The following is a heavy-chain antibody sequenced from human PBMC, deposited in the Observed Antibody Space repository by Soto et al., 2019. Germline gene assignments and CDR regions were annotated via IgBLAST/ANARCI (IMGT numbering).Heavy chain of an antibody. D-gene: IGHD6-13*01. CDR1: GFSLSTSGVG. Sequence: QITLKESGPTLVKPTQTLTLTCTFSGFSLSTSGVGVGWIRQPPGKALEWLALIYWDDDKRYSPSLKSRLTITKDTSKNQVVLTMTNMDPVDTATYYCAHRGIAAAGRPTGGFDPWGQGTLVTVSS. CDR3: AHRGIAAAGRPTGGFDP. CDR2: IYWDDDK. V-gene: IGHV2-5*02. J-gene: IGHJ5*02.